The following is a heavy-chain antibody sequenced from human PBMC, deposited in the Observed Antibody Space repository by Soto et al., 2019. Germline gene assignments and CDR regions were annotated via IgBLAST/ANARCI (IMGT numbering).Heavy chain of an antibody. D-gene: IGHD2-15*01. V-gene: IGHV1-2*02. J-gene: IGHJ6*02. CDR3: ARGSIRILNRSPWGMDV. CDR1: GYTFTGYY. Sequence: ASVKGSCKAAGYTFTGYYMHWGRQAPGQGLEWMGWINPNSGGTNYAQKFQGRVTMTRDTSISTAYMELSRLRSDDTAVYYCARGSIRILNRSPWGMDVWGQGTTVTVSS. CDR2: INPNSGGT.